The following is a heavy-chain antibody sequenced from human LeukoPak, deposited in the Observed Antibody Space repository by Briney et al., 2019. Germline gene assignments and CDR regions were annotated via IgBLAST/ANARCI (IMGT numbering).Heavy chain of an antibody. J-gene: IGHJ5*02. CDR1: GGSISSYY. CDR2: IYYSGST. Sequence: SETLSLTCTVSGGSISSYYWRWIRQPPGKGLEWIGYIYYSGSTNYNPSLKSRVTISVDTSKNQFSLKLSSVTAADTAVYYCASHPASDPGAFDPWGQGTLVTVSS. V-gene: IGHV4-59*01. CDR3: ASHPASDPGAFDP. D-gene: IGHD4/OR15-4a*01.